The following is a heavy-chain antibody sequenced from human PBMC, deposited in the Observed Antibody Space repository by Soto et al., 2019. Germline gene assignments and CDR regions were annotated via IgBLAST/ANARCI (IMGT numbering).Heavy chain of an antibody. Sequence: QVQLVESGGGVVQPGRSLRLSCAASGFIFSSYGMHWVRQAPGKGLEWVAVISYEGSHTYYADSVKGRFTITRDNSKNTLYLQMNSLRPEDTAVYYCAKEVHCGGGSCSWSEGFEYWCQGTLLTVSS. J-gene: IGHJ4*02. CDR3: AKEVHCGGGSCSWSEGFEY. D-gene: IGHD2-15*01. CDR1: GFIFSSYG. CDR2: ISYEGSHT. V-gene: IGHV3-30*18.